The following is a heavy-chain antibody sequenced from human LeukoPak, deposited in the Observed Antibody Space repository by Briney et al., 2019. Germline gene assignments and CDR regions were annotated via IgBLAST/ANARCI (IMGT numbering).Heavy chain of an antibody. CDR3: ANGEYSGRDNWFDP. V-gene: IGHV4-39*07. CDR1: GVSITSRSYY. CDR2: ILYTGTT. J-gene: IGHJ5*02. Sequence: SETLSLTCTVSGVSITSRSYYWGWIRQPPGKGLEWIAGILYTGTTYYNPSLKSRVTISLDTSKNQFSLKLSSVAAADTAIYYCANGEYSGRDNWFDPWGQGTLVTVSS. D-gene: IGHD5-18*01.